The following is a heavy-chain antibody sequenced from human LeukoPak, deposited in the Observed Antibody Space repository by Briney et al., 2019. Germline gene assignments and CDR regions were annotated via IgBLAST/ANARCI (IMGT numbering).Heavy chain of an antibody. D-gene: IGHD4-17*01. CDR3: ATLMTTVNY. Sequence: ASVKVSCKASGGTFSSYAISWVRQAPGQGLEWMRGIIPIFGTANYAQKFQGRVTITRDTSASTAYMELSSLRSEDTAVYYCATLMTTVNYWGQGTLVTVSS. J-gene: IGHJ4*02. CDR1: GGTFSSYA. CDR2: IIPIFGTA. V-gene: IGHV1-69*05.